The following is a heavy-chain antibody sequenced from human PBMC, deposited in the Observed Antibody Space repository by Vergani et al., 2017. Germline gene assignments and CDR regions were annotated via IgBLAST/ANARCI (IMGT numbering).Heavy chain of an antibody. CDR3: ATIGYRRWGYYFDY. Sequence: QLQLQESGPGLVKPSETLSPTCAVPCDPISSNNCWTWVRQPPGKGLEWIGEICHTKDTKYSPSLKSRVPVSVDESRNLFSLRLNSVTAADTAVYYCATIGYRRWGYYFDYWGQGILVTVSS. V-gene: IGHV4-4*02. CDR2: ICHTKDT. D-gene: IGHD2-2*02. CDR1: CDPISSNNC. J-gene: IGHJ4*02.